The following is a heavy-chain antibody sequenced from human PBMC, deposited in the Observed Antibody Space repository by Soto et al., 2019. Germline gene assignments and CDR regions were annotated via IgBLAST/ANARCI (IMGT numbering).Heavy chain of an antibody. CDR1: GYTFTSYD. V-gene: IGHV1-8*01. CDR2: MNPNSGNT. CDR3: ARGRLGIRQLVSVY. J-gene: IGHJ4*02. Sequence: ASVKVSCKASGYTFTSYDINWVRQATGQGLEWMGWMNPNSGNTGYAQKFQGRVTMNRNTSISTAYMELSSLRSEDTAVYYCARGRLGIRQLVSVYWGQGTLVTVSS. D-gene: IGHD6-6*01.